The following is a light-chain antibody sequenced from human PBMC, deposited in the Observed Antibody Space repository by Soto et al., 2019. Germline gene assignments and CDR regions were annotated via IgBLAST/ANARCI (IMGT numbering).Light chain of an antibody. V-gene: IGKV3-15*01. CDR1: QSVSSK. Sequence: EIVMTQAPATLSVSPGERATLSCRASQSVSSKLAWYQQKPGQGPRLLIYDASSRATGIPPRFSGSGSGTEFTLTISGLQSEDFAVYYCQHYSTWLWTFGQGTKVEIK. CDR2: DAS. J-gene: IGKJ1*01. CDR3: QHYSTWLWT.